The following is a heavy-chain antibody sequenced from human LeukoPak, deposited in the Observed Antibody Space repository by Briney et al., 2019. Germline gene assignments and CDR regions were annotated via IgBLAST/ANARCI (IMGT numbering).Heavy chain of an antibody. CDR2: TYSSGYTS. CDR1: GFTFSSYS. J-gene: IGHJ4*02. Sequence: GGSLRLSCTASGFTFSSYSMNWVRQAPGKGLEWLSFTYSSGYTSFYADSVKGRFTISRDNAKNSLYLQMNSLRDEDTAVYYCARETPHFDCWGQGTLVTVSS. CDR3: ARETPHFDC. V-gene: IGHV3-48*02.